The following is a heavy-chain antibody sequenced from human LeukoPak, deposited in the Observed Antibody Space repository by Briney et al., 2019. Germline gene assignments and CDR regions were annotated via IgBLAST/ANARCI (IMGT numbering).Heavy chain of an antibody. CDR3: AKGLSMVRGLDY. Sequence: GRSLRLSCAASGFTFGDYAMHWVRQGPGKGLEWVSGISWNSGSIAYADSVKGRFTISRDNAKNSLYLQMDSLRAEDTALYYCAKGLSMVRGLDYWGQGTLVTVSS. CDR2: ISWNSGSI. CDR1: GFTFGDYA. V-gene: IGHV3-9*01. D-gene: IGHD3-10*01. J-gene: IGHJ4*02.